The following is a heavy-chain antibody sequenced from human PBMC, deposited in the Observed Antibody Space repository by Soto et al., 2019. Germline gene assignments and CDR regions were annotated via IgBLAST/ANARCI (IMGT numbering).Heavy chain of an antibody. D-gene: IGHD4-17*01. V-gene: IGHV1-3*01. CDR2: INAGNGNT. J-gene: IGHJ4*02. Sequence: GASVKVSCKASGYTFTSYAMHWVRQAPGQRLEWMGWINAGNGNTKYSQKFQGRVTITRDTSASTAYMELSSLRSEDTAVYYCARDIMTTVTTDDYWGQGTLVTVSS. CDR3: ARDIMTTVTTDDY. CDR1: GYTFTSYA.